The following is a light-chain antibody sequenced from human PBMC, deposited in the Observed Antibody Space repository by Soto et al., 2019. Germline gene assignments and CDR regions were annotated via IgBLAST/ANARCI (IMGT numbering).Light chain of an antibody. CDR1: QSVTSNY. V-gene: IGKV3-20*01. Sequence: EIVLTQSPGTLSLSPGERATLSCRASQSVTSNYLAWYQQKPGQAPGLLIYDTSTRASGVPDRFSGSGSGTEFTLTISRLEPEDVAVYYCQQYGTSPQTFGQGTRLEIK. J-gene: IGKJ5*01. CDR3: QQYGTSPQT. CDR2: DTS.